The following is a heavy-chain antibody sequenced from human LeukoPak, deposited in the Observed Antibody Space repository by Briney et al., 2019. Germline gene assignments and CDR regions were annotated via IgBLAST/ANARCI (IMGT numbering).Heavy chain of an antibody. J-gene: IGHJ1*01. CDR3: AIDYYDSSGFVVQH. D-gene: IGHD3-22*01. Sequence: GGSLRLSCAASGFTFSSFAMSWVRQAPGKGLEWVSGITGSGGSTYYADSVRGRFTISRDNSKNTLYLQMNSLRAEDTAVYYCAIDYYDSSGFVVQHWGQGTLVTVSS. V-gene: IGHV3-23*01. CDR2: ITGSGGST. CDR1: GFTFSSFA.